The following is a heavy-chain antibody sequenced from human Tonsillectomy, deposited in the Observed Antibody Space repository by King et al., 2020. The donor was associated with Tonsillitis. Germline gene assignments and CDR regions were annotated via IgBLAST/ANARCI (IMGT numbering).Heavy chain of an antibody. CDR2: IYYSGST. D-gene: IGHD3-22*01. Sequence: QLQESGPGLVKPSETLSLTCTVSGGSISSSSYYWGWIRQPPGKGLEWIGSIYYSGSTYYNPSLKSRVTISVDTSKNQFSLKLSSVTAADTAVYYCAREKNYYDSSGIVWPDWYFDLWGRGTLVTVSS. CDR3: AREKNYYDSSGIVWPDWYFDL. J-gene: IGHJ2*01. V-gene: IGHV4-39*02. CDR1: GGSISSSSYY.